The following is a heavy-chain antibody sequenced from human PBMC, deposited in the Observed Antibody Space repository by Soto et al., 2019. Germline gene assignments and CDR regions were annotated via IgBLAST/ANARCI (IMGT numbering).Heavy chain of an antibody. D-gene: IGHD3-3*01. CDR3: AREGILGLFDAYDL. V-gene: IGHV1-18*04. CDR1: VFTSSG. Sequence: ASVKVSCKASVFTSSGISWVRQAPVQRLEWMGWISTHNGNTIYAQKFQGRVIMTMDTSTTTVYMELRSLRPDDTAVYLCAREGILGLFDAYDLWGQGTMVTVSS. CDR2: ISTHNGNT. J-gene: IGHJ3*01.